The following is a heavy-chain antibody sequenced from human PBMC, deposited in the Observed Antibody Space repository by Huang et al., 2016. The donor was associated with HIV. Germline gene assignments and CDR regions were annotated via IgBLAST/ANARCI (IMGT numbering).Heavy chain of an antibody. CDR2: IRFDGNKK. Sequence: QVRLVESGGGVVQPGGSLPLSCEAVGFTFSTFGLHWARQAPGKGMEGVANIRFDGNKKVYEESLKGRFTIFRENSKNTVYLEMNSLTGEDTAMYFCAKGGAGYHNGPEYWGQGTQVIVS. CDR1: GFTFSTFG. CDR3: AKGGAGYHNGPEY. V-gene: IGHV3-30*02. J-gene: IGHJ4*02. D-gene: IGHD2-8*01.